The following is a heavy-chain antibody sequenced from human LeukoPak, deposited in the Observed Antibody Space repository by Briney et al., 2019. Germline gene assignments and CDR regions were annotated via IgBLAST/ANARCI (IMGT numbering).Heavy chain of an antibody. Sequence: SPGGSLRLSCAASGFTFSAYYMSWIRQAPGKGLEWVSYISSSSSYTNYADSVKGRFTISRDNAKNSLYLQMNSLRAEDTAVYYCARDLCSSTSCYSDPGDHWGQGTLVTVSS. CDR3: ARDLCSSTSCYSDPGDH. D-gene: IGHD2-2*01. CDR1: GFTFSAYY. J-gene: IGHJ4*02. V-gene: IGHV3-11*06. CDR2: ISSSSSYT.